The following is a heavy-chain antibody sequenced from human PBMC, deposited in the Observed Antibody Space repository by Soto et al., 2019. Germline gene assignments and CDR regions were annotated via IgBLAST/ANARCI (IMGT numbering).Heavy chain of an antibody. CDR3: ARARDIVVVPASLDN. J-gene: IGHJ4*02. D-gene: IGHD2-2*01. CDR1: GFIFSRYS. V-gene: IGHV3-30-3*01. CDR2: ISSDGSTK. Sequence: QVQLVESGGGVVQPGRSLRLSCAASGFIFSRYSMHWVRQAPGKGLAWVAVISSDGSTKYYADSVKGRFTISRDNSKNTLFLQMNSLRPEDTAVYFCARARDIVVVPASLDNWGQGTLVTVSS.